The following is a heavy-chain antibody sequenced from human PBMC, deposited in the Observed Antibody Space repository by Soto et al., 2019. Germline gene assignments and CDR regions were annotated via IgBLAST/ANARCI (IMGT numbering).Heavy chain of an antibody. CDR3: ARDGPGDDYYSMDV. J-gene: IGHJ6*03. CDR1: GYTFSGYY. V-gene: IGHV1-2*04. D-gene: IGHD3-10*01. CDR2: INPNSGGT. Sequence: ASVKVSCKASGYTFSGYYMHWVRQAPGQGLEWMGWINPNSGGTNYAQKFQGWVTMTRDTSISTAYMELSRLRSDDTAVYYCARDGPGDDYYSMDVWGKGTTVTVSS.